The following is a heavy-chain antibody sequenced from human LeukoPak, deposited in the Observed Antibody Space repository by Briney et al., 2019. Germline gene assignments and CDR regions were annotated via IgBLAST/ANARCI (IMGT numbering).Heavy chain of an antibody. CDR3: ARGFDY. CDR2: ISNSGSKI. CDR1: GFTFSDYY. J-gene: IGHJ4*02. V-gene: IGHV3-11*01. Sequence: GGSLRLSCAASGFTFSDYYMNWIRQAPGKGLEWASYISNSGSKIFYADSVKGRFTISRDNAKNSLYLQMNSLRAEDTAVYYCARGFDYWGQGTLVTVS.